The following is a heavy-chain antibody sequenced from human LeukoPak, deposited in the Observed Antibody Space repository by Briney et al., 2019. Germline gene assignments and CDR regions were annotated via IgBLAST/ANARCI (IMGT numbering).Heavy chain of an antibody. Sequence: ASVKVSCKASGFIFSNYCMHWVRQAPGQGLEWMGIINPSGTSTNYAQKFRGRVTLTRDMSTSTVYMELSSPRSEDTAVYYCTRDNSRNARGWWFDPWGQGTLVTVSS. J-gene: IGHJ5*02. CDR1: GFIFSNYC. CDR2: INPSGTST. D-gene: IGHD4-11*01. CDR3: TRDNSRNARGWWFDP. V-gene: IGHV1-46*03.